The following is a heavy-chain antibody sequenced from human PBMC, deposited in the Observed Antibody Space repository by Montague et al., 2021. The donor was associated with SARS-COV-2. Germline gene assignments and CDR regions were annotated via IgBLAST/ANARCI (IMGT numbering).Heavy chain of an antibody. CDR1: FSLLPRFD. CDR2: MNPNSGKT. V-gene: IGHV1-8*01. J-gene: IGHJ5*02. D-gene: IGHD4-17*01. CDR3: ARGGGLDYDCGDYMEWFDP. Sequence: SFPSSFSLLPRFDLTLVRQASGQGLEWMGWMNPNSGKTGYAQKFQGRVTMTRNTAESTAYMELRSLRSEDTAVYYCARGGGLDYDCGDYMEWFDPWGQGTLVTVSS.